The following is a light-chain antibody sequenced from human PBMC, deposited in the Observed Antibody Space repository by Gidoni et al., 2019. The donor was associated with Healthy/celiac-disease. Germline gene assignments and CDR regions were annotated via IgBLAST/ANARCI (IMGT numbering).Light chain of an antibody. J-gene: IGKJ1*01. CDR2: LGS. Sequence: DIVMTQSPLSLPVTPGEPASISCRSSQSLLHSNGYNYLDWYLQKPGQSPQLLIYLGSNRASGVPDRFSGSGSGTDFTLKISRVEAEDVGVYYCMQDLQTPRTLGQXTKVEIK. CDR1: QSLLHSNGYNY. CDR3: MQDLQTPRT. V-gene: IGKV2-28*01.